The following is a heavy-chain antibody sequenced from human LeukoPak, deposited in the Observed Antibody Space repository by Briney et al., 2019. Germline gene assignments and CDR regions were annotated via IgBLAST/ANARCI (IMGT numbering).Heavy chain of an antibody. D-gene: IGHD3-22*01. J-gene: IGHJ4*02. CDR3: ARLRDDSSGRIRVLFDY. V-gene: IGHV4-38-2*02. Sequence: SETLSLTCTVSGYSISNDYHWGWIRQPPGKGLEWIGNIYHSGSTYYNPSLKSRVTISVDTSKNQFSLKLSSMTAADTAMYYCARLRDDSSGRIRVLFDYWGQGTLVTVSS. CDR2: IYHSGST. CDR1: GYSISNDYH.